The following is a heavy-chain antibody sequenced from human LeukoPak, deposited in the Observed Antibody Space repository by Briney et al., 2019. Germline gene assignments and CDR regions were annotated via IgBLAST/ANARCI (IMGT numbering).Heavy chain of an antibody. CDR1: GYSISSGYY. CDR2: ICQSGST. J-gene: IGHJ4*02. D-gene: IGHD6-19*01. CDR3: ARHPRGGNSGWFDY. Sequence: PSETLSLTCAVSGYSISSGYYWGWIRQPPGKGLEWIGSICQSGSTYYNLSLKSRVTISVDTSKNQFSLKLSSVTAADTAVYYCARHPRGGNSGWFDYWGQGTLVTVSS. V-gene: IGHV4-38-2*01.